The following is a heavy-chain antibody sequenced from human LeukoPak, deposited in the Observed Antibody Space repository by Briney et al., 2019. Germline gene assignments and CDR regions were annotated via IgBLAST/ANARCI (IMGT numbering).Heavy chain of an antibody. V-gene: IGHV3-7*02. D-gene: IGHD2-2*01. J-gene: IGHJ4*02. CDR1: GFSFTTYW. CDR3: SGRDSSRNPWAY. CDR2: ISPDGSGE. Sequence: GRSLRLSCAASGFSFTTYWMNWVRQGPGGRLEWVANISPDGSGEYYRDSVRGRFSISRDNAKESLYLQMNNVRADDSGIYYCSGRDSSRNPWAYWGQGTQVSVS.